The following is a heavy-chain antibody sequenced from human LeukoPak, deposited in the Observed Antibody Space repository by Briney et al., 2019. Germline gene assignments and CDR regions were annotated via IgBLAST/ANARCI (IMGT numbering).Heavy chain of an antibody. CDR1: GCTFSSYT. D-gene: IGHD1-26*01. Sequence: GASVKVSCKATGCTFSSYTISWVRQAPGQGLEWMGIINPSGGSTSYAQKFQGRVTMTRDTSTSTVYMELSSLRSEDTAVYYCARGGSGIREWGQGALVTVSS. CDR3: ARGGSGIRE. CDR2: INPSGGST. V-gene: IGHV1-46*01. J-gene: IGHJ4*02.